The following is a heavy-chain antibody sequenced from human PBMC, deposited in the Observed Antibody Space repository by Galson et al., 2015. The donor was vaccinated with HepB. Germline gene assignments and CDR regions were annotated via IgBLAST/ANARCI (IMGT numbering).Heavy chain of an antibody. D-gene: IGHD6-6*01. CDR1: GGTFSSYA. CDR3: AVTARRIVATISDGY. V-gene: IGHV1-69*01. J-gene: IGHJ4*02. CDR2: IIPIFGTA. Sequence: SCKASGGTFSSYAISWVRQAPGQGLEWMGGIIPIFGTANYAQKFQGRVTITADESTSTAYMELSSLRSEDTAVYYCAVTARRIVATISDGYWGQGTLVTVSS.